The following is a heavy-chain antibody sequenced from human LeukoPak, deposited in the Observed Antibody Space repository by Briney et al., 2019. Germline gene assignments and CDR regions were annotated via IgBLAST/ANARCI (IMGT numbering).Heavy chain of an antibody. V-gene: IGHV3-23*01. J-gene: IGHJ1*01. D-gene: IGHD3-10*01. CDR2: ISGSGGST. CDR1: GFTFSSYA. CDR3: ARDLGSGDH. Sequence: GGSLRLSCAASGFTFSSYAMSWVRQAPGKGLEWVSAISGSGGSTYYADSVKGRFTISRDNAKNSLYLQMNSLRDEDTAVYYCARDLGSGDHWGQGTLVTVSS.